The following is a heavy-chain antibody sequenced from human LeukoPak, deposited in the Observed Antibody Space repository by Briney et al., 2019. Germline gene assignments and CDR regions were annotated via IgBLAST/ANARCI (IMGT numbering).Heavy chain of an antibody. D-gene: IGHD3-22*01. J-gene: IGHJ4*02. V-gene: IGHV3-21*06. Sequence: GGSLRLSCAASEFTVSSNYMAWVRQAPGTGLEWVSSISTSASYVYYADSVKGRFTISRDNSKNTLYLQMNSLRAEDTAVYFCASPTYNYENSGYLGVYYLDYWGQGTLVTVSS. CDR1: EFTVSSNY. CDR2: ISTSASYV. CDR3: ASPTYNYENSGYLGVYYLDY.